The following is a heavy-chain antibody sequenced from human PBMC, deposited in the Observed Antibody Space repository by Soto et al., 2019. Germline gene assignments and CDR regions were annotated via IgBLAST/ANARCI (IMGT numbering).Heavy chain of an antibody. Sequence: QVQLVQSGAEVKKPGASVKVSCKASGYTFTNYYIHWVRQAPGQGLEWRGIIHPRVGGTSHPQKFQGRATMTSDPSTSTGYMELSSLRSEDTAVYYCATEREPDYYPSYFDYWGQGTLVTVSS. J-gene: IGHJ4*02. CDR3: ATEREPDYYPSYFDY. D-gene: IGHD3-9*01. V-gene: IGHV1-46*01. CDR1: GYTFTNYY. CDR2: IHPRVGGT.